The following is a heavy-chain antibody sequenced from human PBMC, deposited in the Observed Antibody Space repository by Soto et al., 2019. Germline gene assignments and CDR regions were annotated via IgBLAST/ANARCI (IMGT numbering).Heavy chain of an antibody. CDR2: INHSGST. CDR1: GVSFSGYY. Sequence: SETLSLTCAVYGVSFSGYYWSWIRHPPGKGLEWIGEINHSGSTNYNPSLKSRVTISVDTSKNQFSLKLSSVTAADTAVYYCARGRVVRSGIYGVSTNYYPSYGMDVWGQGTTVTVSS. V-gene: IGHV4-34*01. CDR3: ARGRVVRSGIYGVSTNYYPSYGMDV. D-gene: IGHD2-15*01. J-gene: IGHJ6*02.